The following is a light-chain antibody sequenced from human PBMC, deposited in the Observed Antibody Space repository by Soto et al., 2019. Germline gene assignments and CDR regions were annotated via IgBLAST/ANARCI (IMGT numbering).Light chain of an antibody. Sequence: EIVLTQSPDTLSLSPGERATLSCRASQSVSSSLAWYQQIPGQAPRLLIYEASNRATGIPARFSGSGSGTDCTLTSSSLEPEDFAVYYCQQRSNWPPEVTFGPGTKVDIK. J-gene: IGKJ3*01. CDR3: QQRSNWPPEVT. CDR2: EAS. CDR1: QSVSSS. V-gene: IGKV3-11*01.